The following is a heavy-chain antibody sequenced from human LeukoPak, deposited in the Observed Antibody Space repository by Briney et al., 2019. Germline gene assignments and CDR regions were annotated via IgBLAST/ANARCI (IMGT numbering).Heavy chain of an antibody. CDR2: ISYDGSNK. CDR1: GFTFSSYA. V-gene: IGHV3-30*04. D-gene: IGHD2-2*02. Sequence: GALRLSCAASGFTFSSYAMHWVRQAPGKGLEWVAVISYDGSNKYYADSVKGRFTISRDNSKNTLYLQMNSLRAEDTAVYYCAAGGYQLLYCWFDYWGQGTLVTVSS. J-gene: IGHJ4*02. CDR3: AAGGYQLLYCWFDY.